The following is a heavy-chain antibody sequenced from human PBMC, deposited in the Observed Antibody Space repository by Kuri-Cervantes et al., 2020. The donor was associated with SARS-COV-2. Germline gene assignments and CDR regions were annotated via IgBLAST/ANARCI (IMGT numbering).Heavy chain of an antibody. D-gene: IGHD6-13*01. Sequence: SDTLSPTCAVYGGSFGGYYWSWIRQLPGKGVEWFGEIKHSGSTNYNPSLKSQVTISVDTSKNQFSLKLSTVTAADTGVYYCASTPYYSRSWYKYGIDVWGQGTTVTVSS. J-gene: IGHJ6*02. V-gene: IGHV4-34*01. CDR2: IKHSGST. CDR1: GGSFGGYY. CDR3: ASTPYYSRSWYKYGIDV.